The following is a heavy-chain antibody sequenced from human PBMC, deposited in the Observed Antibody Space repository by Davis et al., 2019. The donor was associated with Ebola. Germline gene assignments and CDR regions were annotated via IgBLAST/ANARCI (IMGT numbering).Heavy chain of an antibody. D-gene: IGHD2-8*01. CDR2: IQPMDEKT. V-gene: IGHV1-46*01. J-gene: IGHJ4*02. CDR1: GFSFIEYQ. Sequence: ASVKVSCKTSGFSFIEYQIHWVRQAPGQGLEWVGMIQPMDEKTVYAQNLQGRVTVTRDTSMNTAYMELSRLRSDDTAVYYCAREGCSNGVCHDFDYWGQGTLVTVSS. CDR3: AREGCSNGVCHDFDY.